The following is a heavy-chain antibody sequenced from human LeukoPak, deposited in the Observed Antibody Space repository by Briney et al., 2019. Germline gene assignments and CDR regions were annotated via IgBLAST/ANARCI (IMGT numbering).Heavy chain of an antibody. CDR3: ARGVAGPYYYYYMDV. V-gene: IGHV1-2*02. J-gene: IGHJ6*03. CDR1: GYTFTSYD. D-gene: IGHD6-19*01. CDR2: MNPNSGGT. Sequence: ASVKVSCKASGYTFTSYDINWVRQATGQGLEWMGWMNPNSGGTNYAQKFQGRVTMTRDTSISTAYMELSRLTSDDTAVYYCARGVAGPYYYYYMDVWGRGTTVTVSS.